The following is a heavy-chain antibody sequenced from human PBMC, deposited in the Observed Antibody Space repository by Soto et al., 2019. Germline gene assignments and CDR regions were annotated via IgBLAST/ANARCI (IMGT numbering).Heavy chain of an antibody. CDR1: GFTFSSYA. CDR3: AKDPNRNYYDSSGYSYFDY. D-gene: IGHD3-22*01. J-gene: IGHJ4*02. Sequence: PGGSLRLSCAASGFTFSSYAMSWVRQAPGKGLEWVSAISGSGGSTYYADSVKGRFTISRDNSKNTLYLQMNSLRAEDTAVYYCAKDPNRNYYDSSGYSYFDYWGQGTLVTVSS. V-gene: IGHV3-23*01. CDR2: ISGSGGST.